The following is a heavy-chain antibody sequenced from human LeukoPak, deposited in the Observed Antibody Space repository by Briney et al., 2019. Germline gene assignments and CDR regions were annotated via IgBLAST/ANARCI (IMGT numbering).Heavy chain of an antibody. D-gene: IGHD3-22*01. CDR2: ISAYNGNT. CDR1: GYTFTSYG. J-gene: IGHJ4*02. Sequence: ASVKVPCKASGYTFTSYGISWVRQAPGQGLEWMGWISAYNGNTNYAQKLQGRVTMTTDTSTSTAYMELRSLRSDDTAVYYCARVFYASDSSHFDYWGQGTLVTVSS. V-gene: IGHV1-18*01. CDR3: ARVFYASDSSHFDY.